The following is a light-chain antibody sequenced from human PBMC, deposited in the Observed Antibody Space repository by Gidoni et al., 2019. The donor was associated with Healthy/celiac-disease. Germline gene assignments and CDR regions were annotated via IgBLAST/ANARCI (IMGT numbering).Light chain of an antibody. V-gene: IGKV2-28*01. CDR1: QSLLHSNGYNY. CDR2: LGS. J-gene: IGKJ3*01. Sequence: EIVMTQSPLSQPVTPGEPAAISCRSSQSLLHSNGYNYLDWYLQKPGQSPQLLIYLGSTRASGVPDRFSGGGSGTDFTLKISRVEAEDVGVYYCMQDLQTPFPFGPGTKVDIK. CDR3: MQDLQTPFP.